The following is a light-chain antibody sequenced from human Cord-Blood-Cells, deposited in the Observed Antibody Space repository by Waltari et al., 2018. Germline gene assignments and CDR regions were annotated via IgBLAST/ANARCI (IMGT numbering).Light chain of an antibody. CDR1: SSAVGGYNY. V-gene: IGLV2-11*01. CDR3: CSYAGSYTRWV. Sequence: QSALTQPRSVSGSPGQSVTISCTGPSSAVGGYNYVSWYQQHPGKAPKLMIYDVSKRPSGVPDRFSGSKSGNTASLTISGLQAEDEADYYCCSYAGSYTRWVFGGGTKLTVL. CDR2: DVS. J-gene: IGLJ3*02.